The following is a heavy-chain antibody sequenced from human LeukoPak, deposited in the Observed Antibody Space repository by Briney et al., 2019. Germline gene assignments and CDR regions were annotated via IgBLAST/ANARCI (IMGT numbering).Heavy chain of an antibody. Sequence: GGSLKLSCAASGITFDGSPIHWVRQASGKGLEWVGRIRSKTNNYATGYAASVKGRFLISRDDSKNMSYLQMNSLKTEDTAVYYCQAYYYYYMNVWGKGTTVTVS. CDR2: IRSKTNNYAT. CDR3: QAYYYYYMNV. CDR1: GITFDGSP. J-gene: IGHJ6*03. V-gene: IGHV3-73*01.